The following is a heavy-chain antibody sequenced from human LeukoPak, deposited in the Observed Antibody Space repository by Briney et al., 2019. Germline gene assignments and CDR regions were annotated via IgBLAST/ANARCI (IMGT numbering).Heavy chain of an antibody. J-gene: IGHJ6*02. CDR2: ISGTGGST. CDR3: VRQNYHYDTMDV. Sequence: GGSLRLSCAASGFTFNFYAMAWVRQAPGKGLDWVSAISGTGGSTYYSDSVKGRCTISRDNSKNTLFLQMSGLSAEDTAVYYCVRQNYHYDTMDVWGQGTTVTVSS. V-gene: IGHV3-23*01. CDR1: GFTFNFYA.